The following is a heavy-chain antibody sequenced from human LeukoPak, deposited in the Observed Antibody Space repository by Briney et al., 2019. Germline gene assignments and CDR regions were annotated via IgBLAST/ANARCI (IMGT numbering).Heavy chain of an antibody. J-gene: IGHJ4*02. CDR1: GGSFSGYY. CDR2: INHSGST. V-gene: IGHV4-34*01. D-gene: IGHD3-22*01. CDR3: ARTYDSSGYFFDY. Sequence: PSETLSLTCAVYGGSFSGYYWSWIRQPPGKGLEWIEEINHSGSTNYNPSLKSRVTISVDTSKNQFSLKLSSVTATDTAVYYCARTYDSSGYFFDYWGQGTLVTVSS.